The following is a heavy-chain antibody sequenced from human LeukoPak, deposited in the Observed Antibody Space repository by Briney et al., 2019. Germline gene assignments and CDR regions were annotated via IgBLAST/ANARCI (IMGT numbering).Heavy chain of an antibody. V-gene: IGHV4-34*01. CDR1: GGSFSGYY. Sequence: SETLSLTCAVYGGSFSGYYWSWIRQPPGKGLEWIGEINDSGSTNYNPSLKSRVTISKDTSKNQFSLKLSSVTAADTAVYYCARRGRNCSSTSCRPGFDYWGQGTLVTVSS. J-gene: IGHJ4*02. CDR3: ARRGRNCSSTSCRPGFDY. D-gene: IGHD2-2*01. CDR2: INDSGST.